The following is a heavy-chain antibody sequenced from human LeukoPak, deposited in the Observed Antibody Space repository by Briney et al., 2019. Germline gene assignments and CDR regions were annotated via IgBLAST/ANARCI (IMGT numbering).Heavy chain of an antibody. Sequence: GGSLRLSCTASGFAFDEHGMSWVRQVPGKGVGWVSGINWSGGSTGYADPLRGRFTISRDNAKNSLYLQMDSLRAEDTALYYCARAPITSPFYFDYWGQGTLVTVSS. J-gene: IGHJ4*02. D-gene: IGHD2-2*01. V-gene: IGHV3-20*04. CDR1: GFAFDEHG. CDR2: INWSGGST. CDR3: ARAPITSPFYFDY.